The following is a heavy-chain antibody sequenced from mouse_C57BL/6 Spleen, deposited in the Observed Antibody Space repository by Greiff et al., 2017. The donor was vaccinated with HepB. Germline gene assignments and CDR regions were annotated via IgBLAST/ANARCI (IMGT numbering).Heavy chain of an antibody. V-gene: IGHV10-1*01. CDR1: GFSFNTYA. J-gene: IGHJ4*01. CDR2: IRSKSNNYAT. CDR3: VRQGYDDAMDY. Sequence: DVMLVESGGGLVQPKGSLKLSCAASGFSFNTYAMNWVRQAPGKGLEWVARIRSKSNNYATYYADSVKDRFTISRDDSESMLYLQMNNLKTEDTAMYYCVRQGYDDAMDYWGQGTSVTVSS. D-gene: IGHD2-2*01.